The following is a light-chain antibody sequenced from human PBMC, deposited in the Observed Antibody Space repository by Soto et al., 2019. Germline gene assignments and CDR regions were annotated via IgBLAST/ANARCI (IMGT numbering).Light chain of an antibody. J-gene: IGKJ3*01. V-gene: IGKV3-15*01. CDR3: QQYNTWPT. Sequence: EIVMTQSPATLSVSPGERATLSCRASQSVSTNLAWYQKKPGQAPRLLIYDASTRATGVPARFSGSGSGTEFTLTISSLLSEDFAVYYCQQYNTWPTFGPGTKVDFK. CDR2: DAS. CDR1: QSVSTN.